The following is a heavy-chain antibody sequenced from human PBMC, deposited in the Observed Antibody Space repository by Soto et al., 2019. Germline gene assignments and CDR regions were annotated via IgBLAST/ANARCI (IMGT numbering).Heavy chain of an antibody. CDR2: IYYSGST. D-gene: IGHD3-10*01. Sequence: SETLSLTCTVSGGSVSSGDYFWSWLRQSPGKRLEWIAYIYYSGSTNYNPSLKSRATISVDTSKSQVSLTLTSMTAADAALYYCARYPNYHYYGFDVWGQGTGVTVSS. V-gene: IGHV4-61*08. J-gene: IGHJ6*02. CDR1: GGSVSSGDYF. CDR3: ARYPNYHYYGFDV.